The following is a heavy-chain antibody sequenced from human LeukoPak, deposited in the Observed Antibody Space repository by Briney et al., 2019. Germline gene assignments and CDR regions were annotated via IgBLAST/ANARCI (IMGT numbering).Heavy chain of an antibody. CDR3: ARDLGDAYYYYYGMDV. V-gene: IGHV1-46*01. D-gene: IGHD3-16*01. CDR2: INPSGGST. J-gene: IGHJ6*02. Sequence: ASVKVSCKASGGTFSSYAISWVRQAPGQGLEWMGIINPSGGSTSYAQKFQGRVTMTRDTSTSTVYMELSSLRSEDTAVYYCARDLGDAYYYYYGMDVWGQGTTVTVSS. CDR1: GGTFSSYA.